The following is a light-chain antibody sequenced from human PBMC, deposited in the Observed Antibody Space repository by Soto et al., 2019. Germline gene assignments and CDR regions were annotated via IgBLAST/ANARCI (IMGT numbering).Light chain of an antibody. J-gene: IGKJ4*01. CDR2: DAS. Sequence: DIPMTQSPSSLSASVGDRVTITCQASQDISNYLNWYQQKPGKAPKLLIYDASNLETGVPSRFSGSGSGTDFTFTISSLQPEDIATYYCQQYDKSLTFGGGTKVEIK. CDR1: QDISNY. V-gene: IGKV1-33*01. CDR3: QQYDKSLT.